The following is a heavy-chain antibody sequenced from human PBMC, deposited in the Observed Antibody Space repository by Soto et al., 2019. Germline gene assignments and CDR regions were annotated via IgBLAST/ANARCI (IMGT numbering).Heavy chain of an antibody. CDR3: ARKLGVGHYPFRH. CDR2: INTNGNR. Sequence: GGSLRLSCAASGFPFTSYGVSWVRQAPGKGLEWVSTINTNGNRHYADSVKGRFTISRDSSESMLYLDMNNLRAEDTALYYCARKLGVGHYPFRHWGQGTLVTVSS. V-gene: IGHV3-23*01. D-gene: IGHD7-27*01. J-gene: IGHJ4*02. CDR1: GFPFTSYG.